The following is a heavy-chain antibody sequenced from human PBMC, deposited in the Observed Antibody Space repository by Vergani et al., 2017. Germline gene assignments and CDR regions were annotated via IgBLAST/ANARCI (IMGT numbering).Heavy chain of an antibody. CDR1: GFTFSSYA. D-gene: IGHD1-7*01. V-gene: IGHV3-64*04. CDR2: ISSNGGST. J-gene: IGHJ4*02. Sequence: VQLVESGGGLVQPGGSLRLSCSASGFTFSSYAMHWVRQAPGKGLEYVSAISSNGGSTYYADSVKGRFTISRDNSKNTLYLQMNSLRAEDTAVYYCAKDLTRTGTTGYFDYWGQGTLVTVSS. CDR3: AKDLTRTGTTGYFDY.